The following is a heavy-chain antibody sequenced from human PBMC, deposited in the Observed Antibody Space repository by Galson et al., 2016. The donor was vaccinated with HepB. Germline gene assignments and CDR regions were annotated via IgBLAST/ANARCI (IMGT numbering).Heavy chain of an antibody. Sequence: SLRLSCAGSGFSFGSYSMIWVRQAPGKGLEWVGRSKSKNDGGAIDYAAPVEGRFTISRDDSRNSVYLQMDSLRADDTAVYFCATLGFCGTTTCNFWGQGTLVTVSS. J-gene: IGHJ4*02. D-gene: IGHD2-2*01. V-gene: IGHV3-15*01. CDR3: ATLGFCGTTTCNF. CDR2: SKSKNDGGAI. CDR1: GFSFGSYS.